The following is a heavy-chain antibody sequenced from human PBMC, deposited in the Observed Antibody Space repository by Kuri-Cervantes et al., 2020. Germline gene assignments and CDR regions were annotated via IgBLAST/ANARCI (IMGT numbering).Heavy chain of an antibody. V-gene: IGHV4-4*07. J-gene: IGHJ5*02. CDR2: IYTSGST. D-gene: IGHD3-10*01. Sequence: SETLSLTCTVSGGSISSYYWSWIRQPAGKGLEWIGRIYTSGSTNYNPSLKSRVTMSVDTSKNQFSLKLSSVTAADTAVYYCAGDRGGFYGSGSYYSLSAGWFDPWGQGTLVTVSS. CDR3: AGDRGGFYGSGSYYSLSAGWFDP. CDR1: GGSISSYY.